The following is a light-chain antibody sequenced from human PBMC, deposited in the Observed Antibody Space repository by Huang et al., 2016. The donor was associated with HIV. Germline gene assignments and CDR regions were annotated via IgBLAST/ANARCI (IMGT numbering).Light chain of an antibody. J-gene: IGKJ3*01. Sequence: DIQMTQSPSSVSASVGDRVTITCRASQAISSYLAWYQQKPGKAPKRLIFATSTLQSGVPSRFSGSGSGTDFTLTISSLQPEDFATYYCQEANSFPPRVTFGPGTKVHIK. V-gene: IGKV1-12*01. CDR1: QAISSY. CDR3: QEANSFPPRVT. CDR2: ATS.